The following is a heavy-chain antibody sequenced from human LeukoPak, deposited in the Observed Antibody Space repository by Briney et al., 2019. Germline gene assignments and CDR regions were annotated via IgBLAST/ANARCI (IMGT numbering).Heavy chain of an antibody. CDR2: LSGSGGDT. J-gene: IGHJ4*02. V-gene: IGHV3-23*01. CDR3: AKDPYGTRYFDY. Sequence: GGSLRLSCAASGFTFNKYAMSWVRQAPGKGREWVSSLSGSGGDTYYAESVKGRFTIPRDNSKNTVYLEMNSLRAEDTAVYYCAKDPYGTRYFDYWGQGTLVTVSS. CDR1: GFTFNKYA. D-gene: IGHD2-2*01.